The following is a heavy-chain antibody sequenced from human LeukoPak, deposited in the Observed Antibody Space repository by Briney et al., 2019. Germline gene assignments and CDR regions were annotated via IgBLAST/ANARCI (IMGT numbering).Heavy chain of an antibody. Sequence: SETLSLTCTVSGGSISSSSYYWGWIRQPPGKGLEWIGSIYYSGSTYYNPSLKSRVTISVDTSKNQFSLKLSSVTAADAAVYYCARERFYDYGPFDYWGQGTLVTVSS. CDR2: IYYSGST. D-gene: IGHD4-17*01. CDR1: GGSISSSSYY. J-gene: IGHJ4*02. CDR3: ARERFYDYGPFDY. V-gene: IGHV4-39*01.